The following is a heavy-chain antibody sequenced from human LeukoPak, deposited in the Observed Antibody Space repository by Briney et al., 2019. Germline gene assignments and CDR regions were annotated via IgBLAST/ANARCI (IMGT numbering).Heavy chain of an antibody. D-gene: IGHD4-17*01. CDR1: GFTFSSYA. Sequence: GGSLRLSCAASGFTFSSYAMHWVRQAPGKGLEWVAVISYDGSNKYYADSVKGRFTISRDNSKNTLYLQMNSLRAEDTAVYYCARGVGPTTVTTGFDYWGQGTLVTVSS. J-gene: IGHJ4*02. CDR2: ISYDGSNK. V-gene: IGHV3-30-3*01. CDR3: ARGVGPTTVTTGFDY.